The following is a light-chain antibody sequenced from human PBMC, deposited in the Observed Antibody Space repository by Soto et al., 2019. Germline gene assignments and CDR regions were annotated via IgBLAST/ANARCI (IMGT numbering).Light chain of an antibody. CDR2: LNSDGSH. CDR3: QTWGTGIQV. V-gene: IGLV4-69*01. CDR1: SGHSSYA. J-gene: IGLJ1*01. Sequence: QLVLTQSPSASASLGASVKLTCALSSGHSSYAIAWHQQQPEKGPRYLMKLNSDGSHSKGDGIPDRFSGSSSGAESYLTISSLQSEDEADYYCQTWGTGIQVFGTGTKVTVL.